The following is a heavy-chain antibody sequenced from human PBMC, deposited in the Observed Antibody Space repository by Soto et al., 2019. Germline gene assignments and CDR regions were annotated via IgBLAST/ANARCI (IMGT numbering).Heavy chain of an antibody. CDR1: GGSINNYY. CDR2: VFTTGTT. Sequence: SETLSLTCSVTGGSINNYYWSWVRQSAGKGLEWIGRVFTTGTTDYNPSLKGRVTISVDTSKNQFSLSLRSVTAADKAIYYCARDFNSIFDCFADMRWLFDSWGQGTLVTVSS. D-gene: IGHD3-9*01. J-gene: IGHJ5*01. CDR3: ARDFNSIFDCFADMRWLFDS. V-gene: IGHV4-4*07.